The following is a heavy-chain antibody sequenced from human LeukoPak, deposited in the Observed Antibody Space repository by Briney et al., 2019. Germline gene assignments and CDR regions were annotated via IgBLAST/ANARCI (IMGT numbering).Heavy chain of an antibody. D-gene: IGHD1-26*01. CDR2: ISSSGANA. CDR1: GXTFRDPA. V-gene: IGHV3-23*01. Sequence: GGALRLSCAASGXTFRDPAMTWVLQAPGKGLEWVSLISSSGANAYYADSVKGRFTISRDNSKNTLYLQMNNLRGEDTAEYYCAKDMELASWGQGTLVTVSS. CDR3: AKDMELAS. J-gene: IGHJ5*02.